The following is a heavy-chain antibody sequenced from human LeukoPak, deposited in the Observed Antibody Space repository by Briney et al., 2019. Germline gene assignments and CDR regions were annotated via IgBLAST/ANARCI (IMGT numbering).Heavy chain of an antibody. V-gene: IGHV1-18*01. J-gene: IGHJ4*02. CDR1: GYTFTSYG. CDR3: ARYVYSSSSYDY. CDR2: ISAYNGNT. Sequence: ASVKVSCKASGYTFTSYGISWVRQAPGQGLEWMGWISAYNGNTNYAQKFQGRVTMTRDTSISTAYMELSRLRSDDTAVYYCARYVYSSSSYDYWGQGTLVTVSS. D-gene: IGHD6-6*01.